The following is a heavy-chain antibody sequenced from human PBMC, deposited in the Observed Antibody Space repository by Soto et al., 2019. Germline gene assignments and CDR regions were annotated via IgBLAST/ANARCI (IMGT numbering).Heavy chain of an antibody. V-gene: IGHV3-53*01. Sequence: PGGSLRLSCAVSGFSVSNTYMSWVRQAPGKGLEWISVIYRGRATCYADSVKGRFTISRDDSRNTVYLQMNSLTTEDTAVYFCARDRSDSSRADSFDIWGQGTMVTVSS. CDR3: ARDRSDSSRADSFDI. J-gene: IGHJ3*02. CDR1: GFSVSNTY. CDR2: IYRGRAT. D-gene: IGHD6-25*01.